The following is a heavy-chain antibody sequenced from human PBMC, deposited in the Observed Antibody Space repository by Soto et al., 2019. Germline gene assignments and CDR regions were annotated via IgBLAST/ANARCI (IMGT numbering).Heavy chain of an antibody. CDR2: FSGSGGST. J-gene: IGHJ3*02. V-gene: IGHV3-23*01. Sequence: GGSLRLSCAASGLTFSCYAMSCVRQAPGKGLEWVSAFSGSGGSTYYADSVKGRFTISRDNSKNTLYLQMNSLRAEDTAVYYCAKDSKTPSITMIVVVITRPNDAFDIWGQGTMVTVSS. CDR3: AKDSKTPSITMIVVVITRPNDAFDI. D-gene: IGHD3-22*01. CDR1: GLTFSCYA.